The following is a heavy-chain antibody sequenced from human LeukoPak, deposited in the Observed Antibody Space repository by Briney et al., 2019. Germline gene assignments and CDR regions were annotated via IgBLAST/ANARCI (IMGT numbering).Heavy chain of an antibody. Sequence: GRSLRLSCIASGFTFGDYAMSWVRQAPGKGLEWVGFIRSKAYGGTTEYAASVKSRFSISRDDSKSIAYLQMNSLRTEDTAVFYCTRDCSGGSCWGDAFDIWGQGTLVTVSS. CDR3: TRDCSGGSCWGDAFDI. CDR1: GFTFGDYA. D-gene: IGHD2-15*01. J-gene: IGHJ3*02. V-gene: IGHV3-49*04. CDR2: IRSKAYGGTT.